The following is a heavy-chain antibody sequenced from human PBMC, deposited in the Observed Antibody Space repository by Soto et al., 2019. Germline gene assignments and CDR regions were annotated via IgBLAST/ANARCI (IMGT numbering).Heavy chain of an antibody. CDR3: AGEKYDFWSGLRSAFDY. D-gene: IGHD3-3*01. CDR1: GYTFTSYY. Sequence: ASVKVSCKTSGYTFTSYYLHWVRQAPGQGLEWMGIINSSGGSTTYAQKFQGRVTMTRDTSTSTVYMELSSLRSEDTAVYYCAGEKYDFWSGLRSAFDYWGQ. J-gene: IGHJ4*01. V-gene: IGHV1-46*01. CDR2: INSSGGST.